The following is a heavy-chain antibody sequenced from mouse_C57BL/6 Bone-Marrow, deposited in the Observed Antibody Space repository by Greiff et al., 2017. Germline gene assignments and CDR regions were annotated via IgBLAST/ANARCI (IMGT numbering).Heavy chain of an antibody. D-gene: IGHD4-1*01. V-gene: IGHV5-9*01. CDR2: ISGGGGNT. J-gene: IGHJ1*03. CDR3: ARQGTGTGYFDV. Sequence: EVMLVESGGGLVKPGGSLKLSCAASGFTFSSYTMSWVRQTPEKRLEWVATISGGGGNTYYPDSVKGRFTISRDNAKNTLYLQMSSLRSEDTALYYCARQGTGTGYFDVWGTGTTVTVSS. CDR1: GFTFSSYT.